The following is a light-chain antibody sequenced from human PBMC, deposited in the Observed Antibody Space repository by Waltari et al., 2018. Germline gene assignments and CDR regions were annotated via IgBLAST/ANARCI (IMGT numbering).Light chain of an antibody. J-gene: IGLJ2*01. CDR2: EVS. CDR1: SSDVGGYTY. V-gene: IGLV2-8*01. CDR3: SSYAGSDNFVV. Sequence: QSALTQPPSASGSPGQSVTISCTGTSSDVGGYTYVLWYQQHPAKTPKLMSDEVSKRPAGVPDRLSGSKSDNTAALTVSGLQAEDEADYYCSSYAGSDNFVVFGGGTKLTVL.